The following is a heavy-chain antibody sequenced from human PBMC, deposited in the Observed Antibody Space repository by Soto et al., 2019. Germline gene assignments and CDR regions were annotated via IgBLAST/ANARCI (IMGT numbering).Heavy chain of an antibody. D-gene: IGHD3-22*01. V-gene: IGHV3-33*01. J-gene: IGHJ3*02. CDR2: IWYDGSNK. CDR3: ASSAYVPYYYDSSGYSNAFDI. Sequence: PGGSLRLSCAASGFTFSSYGMHWVRQAPGKGLEWVAVIWYDGSNKYYADSVKGRFTISRDNSKNTLYLQMNSLRAEDTAVYYCASSAYVPYYYDSSGYSNAFDIWGQGTMVTVSS. CDR1: GFTFSSYG.